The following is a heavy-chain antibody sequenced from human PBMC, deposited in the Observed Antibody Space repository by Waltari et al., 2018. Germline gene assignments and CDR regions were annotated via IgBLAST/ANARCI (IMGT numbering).Heavy chain of an antibody. Sequence: IGYIYHSGSTYYNPSLKSRVTISVDRSKNQFSLKLSSVTAADTAVYYCARGGEGEYYYDSSGLRGFDYWGQGTLVTVSS. V-gene: IGHV4-30-2*01. J-gene: IGHJ4*02. CDR2: IYHSGST. D-gene: IGHD3-22*01. CDR3: ARGGEGEYYYDSSGLRGFDY.